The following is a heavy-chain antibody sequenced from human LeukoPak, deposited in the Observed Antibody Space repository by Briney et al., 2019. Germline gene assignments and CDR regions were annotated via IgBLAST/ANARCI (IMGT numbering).Heavy chain of an antibody. Sequence: PGGSLRLSCAASGFTFDDYAMHWVRQAPGKGLEWVSGISWNSGSIGYADSVKGRFTISRDDAKNSLYLQMNSLRAEDTALYYCARGAGSYPDEFDYWGQGTLVTVSS. CDR3: ARGAGSYPDEFDY. D-gene: IGHD1-26*01. CDR2: ISWNSGSI. V-gene: IGHV3-9*01. CDR1: GFTFDDYA. J-gene: IGHJ4*02.